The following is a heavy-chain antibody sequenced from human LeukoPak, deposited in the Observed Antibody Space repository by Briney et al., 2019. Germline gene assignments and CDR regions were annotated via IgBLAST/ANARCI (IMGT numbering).Heavy chain of an antibody. CDR1: GGSFSGYY. CDR2: INHSGST. CDR3: ARGLVSEPEASYYFDY. Sequence: SETLSLTCAVYGGSFSGYYWSWIRQPPGKGLEWIGEINHSGSTNYNPSLKSRVTISVDTSKNQFSLKLSSVTAADTAAYYCARGLVSEPEASYYFDYWGQGTLVTVSS. V-gene: IGHV4-34*01. J-gene: IGHJ4*02.